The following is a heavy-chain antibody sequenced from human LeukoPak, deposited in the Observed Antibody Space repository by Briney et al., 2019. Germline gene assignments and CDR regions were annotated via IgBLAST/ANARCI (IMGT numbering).Heavy chain of an antibody. J-gene: IGHJ4*02. Sequence: SETPSLTCTVSGGSISSSNYYWGWIRQPPGKGLEWIGSIYYSGSTYYNPSLNSRVTISVDTSKNQFSLKLNSVTAADTAVYYCARLLGWFVAYWGQGTLVTVSS. CDR1: GGSISSSNYY. D-gene: IGHD6-19*01. CDR3: ARLLGWFVAY. V-gene: IGHV4-39*01. CDR2: IYYSGST.